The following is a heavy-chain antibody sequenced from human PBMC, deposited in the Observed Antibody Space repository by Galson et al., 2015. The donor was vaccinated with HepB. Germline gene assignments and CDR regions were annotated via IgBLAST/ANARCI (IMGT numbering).Heavy chain of an antibody. V-gene: IGHV3-21*01. J-gene: IGHJ4*02. D-gene: IGHD2-2*01. Sequence: SLRLSCAASGFTFNTYSMNWVRQAPGKGLEWVSSISATSSYIYYTDSVKGRFTISRDNAKNSLFLQMNSLRAEDTAVYYCARDLIPYCSSTSCYSKNSFDYWGQGTLVTVSS. CDR3: ARDLIPYCSSTSCYSKNSFDY. CDR1: GFTFNTYS. CDR2: ISATSSYI.